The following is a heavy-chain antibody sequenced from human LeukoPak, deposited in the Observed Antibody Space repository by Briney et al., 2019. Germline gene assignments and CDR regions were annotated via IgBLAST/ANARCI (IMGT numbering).Heavy chain of an antibody. Sequence: PGESLRLSCAASGFTFSDYWMNWVRQAPGKGLEWVSYITSSGSVMYHADSVRGRFTISRDNAKNSLNLEMNSLRDEDTAVYYCARDVRWLRFVFDNWGQGTLVTVSS. D-gene: IGHD5-12*01. V-gene: IGHV3-48*02. CDR2: ITSSGSVM. CDR3: ARDVRWLRFVFDN. CDR1: GFTFSDYW. J-gene: IGHJ4*02.